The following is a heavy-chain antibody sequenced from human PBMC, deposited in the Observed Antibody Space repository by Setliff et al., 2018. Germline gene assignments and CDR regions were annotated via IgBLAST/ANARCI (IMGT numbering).Heavy chain of an antibody. Sequence: KASETLSLTCAVYGGSFSGYYWSWIRQPPGKGLEWIGEINHSGSTNYNPSLKSRVTISVDTSKNQFSLKLSSVTAADTAVYYCARVNYGGNSHGYWGQGTLVTVSS. CDR2: INHSGST. J-gene: IGHJ4*02. D-gene: IGHD4-17*01. V-gene: IGHV4-34*01. CDR1: GGSFSGYY. CDR3: ARVNYGGNSHGY.